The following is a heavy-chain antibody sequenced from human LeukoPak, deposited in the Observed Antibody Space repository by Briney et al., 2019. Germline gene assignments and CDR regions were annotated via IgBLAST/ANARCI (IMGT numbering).Heavy chain of an antibody. Sequence: ASVKVSCKASGYTFTSYGISWVRQAPGQGLEWMGWINPNSGGTNYAQKFQGWVTMTRDTSISTAYMELRRLRSDDTAVYYCARAPFPPYDILTGDFGYYYGMDVWGQGTTVTVSS. V-gene: IGHV1-2*04. CDR1: GYTFTSYG. D-gene: IGHD3-9*01. CDR2: INPNSGGT. J-gene: IGHJ6*02. CDR3: ARAPFPPYDILTGDFGYYYGMDV.